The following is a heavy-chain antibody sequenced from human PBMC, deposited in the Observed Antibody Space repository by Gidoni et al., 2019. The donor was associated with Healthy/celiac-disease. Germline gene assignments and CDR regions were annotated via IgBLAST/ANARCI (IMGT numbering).Heavy chain of an antibody. V-gene: IGHV3-23*01. D-gene: IGHD6-19*01. CDR1: GFPFSSYA. J-gene: IGHJ4*02. CDR2: ISGSGGST. Sequence: EVQLLESGGGLVQPGGSLRLSCAASGFPFSSYAMSWVRQAPGKGLEWVSAISGSGGSTYYADSVKGRFTISRDNSKNTLYLQMNSLRAEDTAVYYCAKQKASGWYYFDYWGQGTLVTVSS. CDR3: AKQKASGWYYFDY.